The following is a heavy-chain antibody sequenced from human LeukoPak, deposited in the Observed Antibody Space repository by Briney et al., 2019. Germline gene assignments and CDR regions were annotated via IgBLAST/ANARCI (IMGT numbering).Heavy chain of an antibody. J-gene: IGHJ4*02. V-gene: IGHV4-39*01. CDR2: IDNSGGA. CDR3: ARRGRDTMWKHHGFDY. D-gene: IGHD3-16*01. CDR1: GASISSSNYY. Sequence: SETLSLTCTVSGASISSSNYYWGWIRQPPGKGLEWIGSIDNSGGAYYAPSLTSRVTLSVDTSKNQFSLKLSSVTAADTAVFYCARRGRDTMWKHHGFDYWGQGILVTVSS.